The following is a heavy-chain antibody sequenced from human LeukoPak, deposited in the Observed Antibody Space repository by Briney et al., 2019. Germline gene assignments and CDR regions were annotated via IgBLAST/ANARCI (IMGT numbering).Heavy chain of an antibody. D-gene: IGHD5-12*01. Sequence: SETLSLTCTVSGGSISSYSWGWIRQPPGKGLEWIGSIYHSGSTYYNPSLKSRVTISVDTSKNQFSLKLSSVTAADTAVYYCASSPGYSGTATIFLVLSKPGWFDPWGQGTLVTVSS. J-gene: IGHJ5*02. V-gene: IGHV4-38-2*02. CDR2: IYHSGST. CDR1: GGSISSYS. CDR3: ASSPGYSGTATIFLVLSKPGWFDP.